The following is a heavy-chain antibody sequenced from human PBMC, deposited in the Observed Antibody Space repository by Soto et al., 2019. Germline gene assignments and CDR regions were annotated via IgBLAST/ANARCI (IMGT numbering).Heavy chain of an antibody. CDR2: IDPSDSYT. CDR3: ARQRGSGSSWYVGYYGMDV. V-gene: IGHV5-10-1*01. J-gene: IGHJ6*02. CDR1: GYSFTSYW. Sequence: GESLKISCKGSGYSFTSYWISWVRQMPGKGLEWMGRIDPSDSYTNYSPSFQGHVTIPADKSISTAYLQWSSLKASDTAMYYCARQRGSGSSWYVGYYGMDVWGQGTTVTVSS. D-gene: IGHD6-13*01.